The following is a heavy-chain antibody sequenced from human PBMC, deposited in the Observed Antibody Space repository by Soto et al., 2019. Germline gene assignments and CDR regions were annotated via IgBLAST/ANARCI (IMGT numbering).Heavy chain of an antibody. Sequence: ASVTVSGTASGYSVSDNQIHWLRRAPGQGLEWMGRINPKSDDTNYAQKFQGRVTMTRDTSIDTAYLELTGLTSDDTAIYYCARKHSLDYIRWGLDPWGQGTLVTVSS. D-gene: IGHD4-4*01. J-gene: IGHJ5*02. CDR1: GYSVSDNQ. V-gene: IGHV1-2*02. CDR2: INPKSDDT. CDR3: ARKHSLDYIRWGLDP.